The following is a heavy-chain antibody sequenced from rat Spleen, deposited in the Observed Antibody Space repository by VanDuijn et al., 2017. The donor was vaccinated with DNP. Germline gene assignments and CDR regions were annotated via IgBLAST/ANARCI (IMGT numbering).Heavy chain of an antibody. D-gene: IGHD5-1*01. CDR2: INNAGST. J-gene: IGHJ2*01. Sequence: EIQLQESGPGLVKPSQSLSLTCSVTGYSITSNYKWTWIRKFPGNEVEWMGYINNAGSTDYNPSLNSRFSITRDTSKNQFFLQVNSVRNEDTATYYCAVQLGVFDYWGQGVMVIVSS. V-gene: IGHV3-3*01. CDR1: GYSITSNYK. CDR3: AVQLGVFDY.